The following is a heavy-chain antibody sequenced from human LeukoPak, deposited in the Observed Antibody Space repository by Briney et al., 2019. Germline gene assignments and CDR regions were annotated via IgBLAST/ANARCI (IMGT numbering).Heavy chain of an antibody. D-gene: IGHD3-10*01. J-gene: IGHJ4*02. CDR1: GGTFSSYA. CDR3: ATERGGSYGAGSEVPIYFDY. CDR2: IIPIFGTA. Sequence: SVKVSCKASGGTFSSYAISWVRQAPGHGLEWMGGIIPIFGTANYAQKFQGRVTITADESTSTAYMELSSLRSEETAVYYCATERGGSYGAGSEVPIYFDYWGQGTLVTVSS. V-gene: IGHV1-69*13.